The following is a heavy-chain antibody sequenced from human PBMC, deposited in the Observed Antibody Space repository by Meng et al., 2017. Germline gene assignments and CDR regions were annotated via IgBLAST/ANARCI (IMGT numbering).Heavy chain of an antibody. CDR3: ARDLDGYSYDLNYFDY. CDR2: IYHSGST. V-gene: IGHV4-4*02. CDR1: GGSISSSNW. J-gene: IGHJ4*02. Sequence: SETLSLTCAVSGGSISSSNWWSWVRQPPGKGLEWIGEIYHSGSTNYNPSLKSRVTISVDKSKNQFSLKLSSVTAADTAVYYCARDLDGYSYDLNYFDYWGQGTLVTVSS. D-gene: IGHD5-18*01.